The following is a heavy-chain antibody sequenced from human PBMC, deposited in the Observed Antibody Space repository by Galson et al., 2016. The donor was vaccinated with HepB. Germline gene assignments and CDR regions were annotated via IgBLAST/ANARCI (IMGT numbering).Heavy chain of an antibody. V-gene: IGHV3-21*01. CDR2: ISIRSTYI. J-gene: IGHJ4*02. CDR1: GFALSNYS. Sequence: SLRLSCAASGFALSNYSMHWVRQAPGKGLEWVSSISIRSTYIYYADSVSGRFTISRDNAKNSLYLQMNSLRAEDTAVYYCARGCRGGSCVDKWGQGTLVTVSS. CDR3: ARGCRGGSCVDK. D-gene: IGHD2-15*01.